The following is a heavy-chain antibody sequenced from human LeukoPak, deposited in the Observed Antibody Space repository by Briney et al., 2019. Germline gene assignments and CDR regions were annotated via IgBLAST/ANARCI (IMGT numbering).Heavy chain of an antibody. D-gene: IGHD2-15*01. J-gene: IGHJ4*02. CDR3: ASDAPGLLGY. V-gene: IGHV4-38-2*02. CDR2: IHHSGST. CDR1: GYSISSGFY. Sequence: SETLSLTCTVSGYSISSGFYWGWIRQPPGKGLEWIGNIHHSGSTYYKPSLKSRVTISVDTSKNQFSLKLSSVTAADTAMYYCASDAPGLLGYWGQGTLVTVSS.